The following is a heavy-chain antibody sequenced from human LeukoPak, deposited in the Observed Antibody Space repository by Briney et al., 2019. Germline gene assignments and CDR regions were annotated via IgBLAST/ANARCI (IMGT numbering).Heavy chain of an antibody. J-gene: IGHJ3*02. CDR2: IDYSGST. V-gene: IGHV4-59*01. CDR3: ARAFLQTSSWYFDAFDI. D-gene: IGHD6-13*01. Sequence: PSETLSLTCTVSGASISNFYWSWIRQPPGKGLEWIGYIDYSGSTHYNPSLESRVTISVDTSKNQFLLRLSSVTAADTAVYYCARAFLQTSSWYFDAFDIWGQGTMVTVSS. CDR1: GASISNFY.